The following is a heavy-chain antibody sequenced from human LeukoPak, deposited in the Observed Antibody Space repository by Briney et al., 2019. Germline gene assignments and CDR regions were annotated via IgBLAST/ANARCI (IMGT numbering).Heavy chain of an antibody. CDR2: ITGSGGST. D-gene: IGHD6-13*01. CDR1: GFTFSSYA. CDR3: AKTHSSSWYSNDY. Sequence: PGGSLRLSCAASGFTFSSYAMSWVRQAPGKGLEWVSAITGSGGSTYYADSVKGRFTISRDNSKNTLYLQVNSLRAEDTAVYYCAKTHSSSWYSNDYWGQGTLVTVSS. V-gene: IGHV3-23*01. J-gene: IGHJ4*02.